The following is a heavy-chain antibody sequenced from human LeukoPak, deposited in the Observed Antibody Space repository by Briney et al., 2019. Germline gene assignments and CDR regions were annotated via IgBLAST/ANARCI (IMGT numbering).Heavy chain of an antibody. CDR2: ISGSGGST. Sequence: GGSLRLSCAASGFTFSSYAMSWVRQAPGKGLEWVSAISGSGGSTYYAESVKGRFTISRDNSKSTLYLQMNSLRAEDTAVYYCEKDTMVRGVIIGARGYYFDYWGQGTLVTVSS. CDR3: EKDTMVRGVIIGARGYYFDY. J-gene: IGHJ4*02. D-gene: IGHD3-10*01. CDR1: GFTFSSYA. V-gene: IGHV3-23*01.